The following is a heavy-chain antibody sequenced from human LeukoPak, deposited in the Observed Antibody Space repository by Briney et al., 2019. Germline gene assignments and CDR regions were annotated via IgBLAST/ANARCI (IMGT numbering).Heavy chain of an antibody. Sequence: PGGSLRLSCAASGFTFTDYPMNWVRQAPGRGLDWFANIRTSAASAYNTNYADSVQGRVIISRDDAKKTLYLHMNGLRDDDTAVYYCARDQRFAFDYWGQGILVTVSS. D-gene: IGHD3-16*01. J-gene: IGHJ4*02. CDR2: IRTSAASAYNT. CDR1: GFTFTDYP. CDR3: ARDQRFAFDY. V-gene: IGHV3-48*02.